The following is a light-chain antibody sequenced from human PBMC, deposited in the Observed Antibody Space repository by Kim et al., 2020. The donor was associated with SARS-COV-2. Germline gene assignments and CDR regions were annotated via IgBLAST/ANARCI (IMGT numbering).Light chain of an antibody. J-gene: IGLJ3*02. V-gene: IGLV3-21*03. CDR3: QVWDSSSDHPGWV. Sequence: GKTARFTCGVNNIGSKSVHWYQQKPCQAPVLVVYYDSDRPSGIPERFSGSNSGNTATLPISRVEAGDEADYYCQVWDSSSDHPGWVFGGGTQLTVL. CDR2: YDS. CDR1: NIGSKS.